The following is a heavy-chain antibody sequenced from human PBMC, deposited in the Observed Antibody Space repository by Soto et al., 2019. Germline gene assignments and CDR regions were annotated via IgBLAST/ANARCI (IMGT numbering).Heavy chain of an antibody. J-gene: IGHJ1*01. D-gene: IGHD3-22*01. CDR2: IWYDGSNK. CDR1: GFTFSSYG. Sequence: QVQLVESGGGVVQPGRSLRLSCAASGFTFSSYGMPWVRQAPGKGLEWVAVIWYDGSNKYYADSVKGRFTISRDNSKNTLYLQMNSLRAEDTAVYYCARDHDSSGYQLPWHWGQGTLVTVSS. CDR3: ARDHDSSGYQLPWH. V-gene: IGHV3-33*01.